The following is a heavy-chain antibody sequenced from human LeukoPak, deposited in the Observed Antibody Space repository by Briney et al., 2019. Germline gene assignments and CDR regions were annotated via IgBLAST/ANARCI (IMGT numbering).Heavy chain of an antibody. CDR2: TNPNSGNT. Sequence: AASVKVSCKASGYTFTSYDINWVRQATGQGLEWMGWTNPNSGNTGYAQKLKGRVTMTRNTSISTAYMELSSLRSEDTAVYYCAREVATDYYYYYGMDVWGQGTTVTVSS. V-gene: IGHV1-8*01. J-gene: IGHJ6*02. D-gene: IGHD5-12*01. CDR1: GYTFTSYD. CDR3: AREVATDYYYYYGMDV.